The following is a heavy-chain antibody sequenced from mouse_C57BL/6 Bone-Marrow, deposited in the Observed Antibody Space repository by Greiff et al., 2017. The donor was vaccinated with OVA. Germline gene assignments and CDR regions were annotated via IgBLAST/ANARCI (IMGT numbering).Heavy chain of an antibody. CDR3: TRYGDY. CDR1: GYTFTDYE. V-gene: IGHV1-15*01. CDR2: IDPETGGT. Sequence: SGAELVRPGASVTLSCKASGYTFTDYEMHWVKQTPVHGLEWIGAIDPETGGTAYNQKFKGKAILTADKSSSTAYMELRSLTSEDSAVYYCTRYGDYWGQGTTLTVSS. J-gene: IGHJ2*01. D-gene: IGHD1-1*01.